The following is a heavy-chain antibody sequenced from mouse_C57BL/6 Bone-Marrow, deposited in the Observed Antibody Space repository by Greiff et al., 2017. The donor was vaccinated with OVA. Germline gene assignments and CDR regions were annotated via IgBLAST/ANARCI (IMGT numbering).Heavy chain of an antibody. D-gene: IGHD1-1*01. Sequence: EVKLMESGAELVRPGASVKLSCTASGFNIKDDYMHWVKQRPEQGLEWIGWIDPENGDTEYASKFQGKATITADTSSNTAYLQLSSLTSEDTAVYYCTHYYGSSYGDYWGQGTTLTVSS. J-gene: IGHJ2*01. CDR3: THYYGSSYGDY. V-gene: IGHV14-4*01. CDR2: IDPENGDT. CDR1: GFNIKDDY.